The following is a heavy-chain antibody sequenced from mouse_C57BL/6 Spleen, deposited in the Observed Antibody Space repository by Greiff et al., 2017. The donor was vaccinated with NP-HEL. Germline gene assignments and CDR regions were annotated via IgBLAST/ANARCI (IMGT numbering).Heavy chain of an antibody. CDR1: GYTFTSYG. V-gene: IGHV1-81*01. D-gene: IGHD2-3*01. J-gene: IGHJ2*01. CDR3: ARGDIYGGYYDY. Sequence: VKVVESGAELARPGASVKLSCKASGYTFTSYGISWVQQRTGQGLEWIGEIYPRSGNTYYHEKFKGKATLTADQSSRTAYKDLRSLTSEDSAVYFCARGDIYGGYYDYWGQGTTRTVSS. CDR2: IYPRSGNT.